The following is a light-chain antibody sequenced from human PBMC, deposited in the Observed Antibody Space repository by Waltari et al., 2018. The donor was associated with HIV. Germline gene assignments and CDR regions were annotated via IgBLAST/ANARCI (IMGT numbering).Light chain of an antibody. J-gene: IGLJ2*01. CDR1: SSNIGSNT. CDR3: ATWDDSLNGPV. Sequence: QSVLTQPPSASGTPGQRVTISCSGSSSNIGSNTVNWYQQLPGTAPRLLIYRSEQRPSGVPDRFSGSKSGTSASLAISGLQSEDEADYYCATWDDSLNGPVFGGGTKLTVL. CDR2: RSE. V-gene: IGLV1-44*01.